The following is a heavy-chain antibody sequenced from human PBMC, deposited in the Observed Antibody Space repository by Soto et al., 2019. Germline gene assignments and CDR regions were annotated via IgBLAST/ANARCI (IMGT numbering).Heavy chain of an antibody. V-gene: IGHV3-11*01. CDR1: GFTFSDYY. D-gene: IGHD3-3*01. CDR3: AREFLEWLSDDAFDI. Sequence: GGSLRLSCAASGFTFSDYYMSWIRQAPGKGLEWVSYISTSGSTIYYADSVKGRFTISRDNAKNSLYLQMNSLRAEDTAVYYCAREFLEWLSDDAFDIWGQGTMVTVSS. CDR2: ISTSGSTI. J-gene: IGHJ3*02.